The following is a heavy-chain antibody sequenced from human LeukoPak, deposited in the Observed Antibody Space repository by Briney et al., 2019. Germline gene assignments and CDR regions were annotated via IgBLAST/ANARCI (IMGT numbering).Heavy chain of an antibody. D-gene: IGHD4-17*01. Sequence: GGSLRLSCAASGFTFSSYWMSWVRQAPGKGLEWVANIKQDGSEKYYVDSVKGRFTISRDNAKNSLYLQMNSLRAEDTAVYYCAREDYGDFGAFDIWGQGTMVTVSS. V-gene: IGHV3-7*01. CDR2: IKQDGSEK. J-gene: IGHJ3*02. CDR3: AREDYGDFGAFDI. CDR1: GFTFSSYW.